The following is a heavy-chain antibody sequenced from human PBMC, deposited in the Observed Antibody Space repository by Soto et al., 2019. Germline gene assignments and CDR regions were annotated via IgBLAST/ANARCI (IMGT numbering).Heavy chain of an antibody. V-gene: IGHV4-30-4*01. J-gene: IGHJ4*02. CDR3: ARDMYSSGWYFAY. CDR1: GGSISSGDYY. Sequence: TLSLTCTVSGGSISSGDYYWSWIRQPPGKGLEWIGYIYYSGSTYYNPSLKSRVTISLDTSKNQFSLKLSSVTAADTAVYYCARDMYSSGWYFAYWGKGTLVTVSS. D-gene: IGHD6-19*01. CDR2: IYYSGST.